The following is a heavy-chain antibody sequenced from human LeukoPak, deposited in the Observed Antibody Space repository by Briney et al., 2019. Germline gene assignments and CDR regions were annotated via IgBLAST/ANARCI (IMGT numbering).Heavy chain of an antibody. CDR3: ARERVGGGYYYGVDY. D-gene: IGHD3-22*01. J-gene: IGHJ4*02. CDR2: ISSSSSYI. CDR1: GFTFSSYS. Sequence: PGGSLRLSCAASGFTFSSYSMNWVRQVPGKGLEWVSSISSSSSYIYYADSVKGRFTISRDNAKNSLYLQMNSLRAEDTAVYYCARERVGGGYYYGVDYWGQGTLVTVSS. V-gene: IGHV3-21*01.